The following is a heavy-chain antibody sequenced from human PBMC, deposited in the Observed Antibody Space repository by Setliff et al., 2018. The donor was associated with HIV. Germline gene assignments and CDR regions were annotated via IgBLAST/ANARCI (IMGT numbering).Heavy chain of an antibody. V-gene: IGHV4-34*01. D-gene: IGHD3-10*01. Sequence: SETLSLTCAVYNTSVSGYYWTWIRQSPGGGLEWIGEINQSGGTDYNPSLRSRVYMSLDTSKNQFSLKLLSVTAADSAVYYCARGLGITMVRGIRTFDPWGQGTQVTVSS. CDR3: ARGLGITMVRGIRTFDP. CDR1: NTSVSGYY. CDR2: INQSGGT. J-gene: IGHJ5*02.